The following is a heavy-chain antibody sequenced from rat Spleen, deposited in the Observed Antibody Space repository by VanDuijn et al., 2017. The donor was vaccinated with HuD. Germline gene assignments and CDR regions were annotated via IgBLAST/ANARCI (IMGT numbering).Heavy chain of an antibody. V-gene: IGHV5S14*01. J-gene: IGHJ2*01. Sequence: EVQLVESGGGLVQPGGSLKLSCEASGLTFSTSGMAWFRQTPTMGLEWVASISTDSTYTFYRDSVKGRFTISRNNAKNTQYLQMGSLRSEDTAIYYCAREGNYGGLGDWGQGVMVTVSS. CDR3: AREGNYGGLGD. CDR2: ISTDSTYT. D-gene: IGHD1-11*01. CDR1: GLTFSTSG.